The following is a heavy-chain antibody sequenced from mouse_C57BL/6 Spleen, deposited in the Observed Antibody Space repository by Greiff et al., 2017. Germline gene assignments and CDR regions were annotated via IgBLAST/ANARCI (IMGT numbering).Heavy chain of an antibody. CDR1: GYTFTDYY. D-gene: IGHD3-3*01. CDR2: INPNNGGT. J-gene: IGHJ2*01. Sequence: EVQLQQSGPELVKPGASVKISCKASGYTFTDYYMNWVKQSHGKSLEWIGDINPNNGGTSYNQKFKGKATLTVDKSSSTAYMELRSLTSEDSAVYYCARRDWLDYWGQGTTLTVSS. V-gene: IGHV1-26*01. CDR3: ARRDWLDY.